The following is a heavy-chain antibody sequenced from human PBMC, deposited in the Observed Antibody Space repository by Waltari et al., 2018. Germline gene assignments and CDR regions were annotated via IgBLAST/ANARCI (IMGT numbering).Heavy chain of an antibody. CDR3: GRDRGLDTVWF. J-gene: IGHJ4*02. V-gene: IGHV1-18*01. CDR2: IRPHNGNT. Sequence: QVQLVQSGTEVKKPGASVKGTCKADCYIFTDYPISWVRQAPGQGLEWMGCIRPHNGNTKYLQKFQGRVTMTTDTSTRTAYMELRSLRSDDTAVYYCGRDRGLDTVWFWGQGTLVTVSS. CDR1: CYIFTDYP. D-gene: IGHD5-18*01.